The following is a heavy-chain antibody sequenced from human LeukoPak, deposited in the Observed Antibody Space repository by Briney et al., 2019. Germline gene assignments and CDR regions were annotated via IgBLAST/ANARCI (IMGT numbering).Heavy chain of an antibody. J-gene: IGHJ4*02. Sequence: SVKVSCKASGGTFSSYAISWVRQAPGQGLECVGRIIPILGIANYAQKFQGRVTITADKSTSTAYMELSSMRSEDTAVYYCARDYYDSSGYPYYFDYWGQGTLVTVSS. D-gene: IGHD3-22*01. CDR2: IIPILGIA. CDR3: ARDYYDSSGYPYYFDY. V-gene: IGHV1-69*04. CDR1: GGTFSSYA.